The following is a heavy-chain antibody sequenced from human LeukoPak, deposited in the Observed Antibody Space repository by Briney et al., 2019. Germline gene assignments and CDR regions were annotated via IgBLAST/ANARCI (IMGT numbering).Heavy chain of an antibody. J-gene: IGHJ6*02. Sequence: GASVKVSCKASGYTFTSYGISWVRQAPGQGLEWMGWISAYNGNTNYAQKLQGRGTMTTDTSTSTAYMELRSLRADDTAGYYCARDSLWGSYRPYYYYYGMDVCGQGTTVAVSS. D-gene: IGHD3-16*02. V-gene: IGHV1-18*01. CDR2: ISAYNGNT. CDR1: GYTFTSYG. CDR3: ARDSLWGSYRPYYYYYGMDV.